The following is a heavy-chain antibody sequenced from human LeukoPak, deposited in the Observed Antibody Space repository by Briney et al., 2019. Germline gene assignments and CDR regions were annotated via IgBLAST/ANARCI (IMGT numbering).Heavy chain of an antibody. CDR1: GFTVSSNY. CDR3: ARDLGYSYAYFDY. J-gene: IGHJ4*02. Sequence: PGGSLRLSCAASGFTVSSNYMSWVRQAPGKGLEWVSVIYSGGSTYYADSVKGRFTISRDNSKNTLYLQMNSLRAEDTAVYYCARDLGYSYAYFDYWGQGTLVTVSS. V-gene: IGHV3-66*01. CDR2: IYSGGST. D-gene: IGHD5-18*01.